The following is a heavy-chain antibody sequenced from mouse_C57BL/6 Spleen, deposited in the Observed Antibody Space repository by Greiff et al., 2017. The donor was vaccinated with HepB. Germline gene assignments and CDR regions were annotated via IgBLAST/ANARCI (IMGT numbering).Heavy chain of an antibody. J-gene: IGHJ2*01. V-gene: IGHV5-4*01. D-gene: IGHD1-1*01. CDR1: GFTFSSYA. Sequence: DVKLQESGGGLVKPGGSLKLSCAASGFTFSSYAMSWVRQTPETRLEWVATISDGGSYTYYPDNVKGRFTISRDNAKNNLYLQMSHLKSEDTAMYYCARDYYGSSYFDYWGQGTTLTVSS. CDR3: ARDYYGSSYFDY. CDR2: ISDGGSYT.